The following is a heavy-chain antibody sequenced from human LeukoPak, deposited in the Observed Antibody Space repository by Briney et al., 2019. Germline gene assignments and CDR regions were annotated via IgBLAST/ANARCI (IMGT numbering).Heavy chain of an antibody. V-gene: IGHV1-2*02. CDR1: GYTFTDYY. D-gene: IGHD2-21*01. CDR3: TRHCDGGDCYGGIDF. J-gene: IGHJ4*02. CDR2: INPNSGGT. Sequence: ASVTVSCKASGYTFTDYYMHWVRQAPGQRLEWMGWINPNSGGTNYAQKVQGRVAMTRDTSITTAYMELSRLRSNDTAVYYCTRHCDGGDCYGGIDFCGQGTLVTVSS.